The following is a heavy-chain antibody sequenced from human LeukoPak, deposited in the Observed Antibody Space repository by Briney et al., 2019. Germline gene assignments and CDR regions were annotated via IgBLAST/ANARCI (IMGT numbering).Heavy chain of an antibody. J-gene: IGHJ4*02. V-gene: IGHV1-69*13. CDR2: IIQIFGTS. Sequence: SVKVSCKASGDTFSSYAISWVRQAPGQGLEWMGGIIQIFGTSNYAQQFQARLTITAHESTSTAYMELSSLRSEDTAVYYCASWRYYDILTGYYPFDYWGQGTLVTVSS. CDR1: GDTFSSYA. CDR3: ASWRYYDILTGYYPFDY. D-gene: IGHD3-9*01.